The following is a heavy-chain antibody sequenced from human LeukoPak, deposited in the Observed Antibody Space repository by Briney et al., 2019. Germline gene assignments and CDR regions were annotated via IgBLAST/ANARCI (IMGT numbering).Heavy chain of an antibody. Sequence: ASVKVSCKASGYTFTSYDINWVRQATGQGLEWMGWMNPNSGNTGYAQKFQGRVTITRNTSISTAYMELSSLGSEDTAVYYCARAVTPYYYDSSGYAYYYYYYYMDVWGKGTTVTVSS. V-gene: IGHV1-8*03. J-gene: IGHJ6*03. CDR1: GYTFTSYD. CDR3: ARAVTPYYYDSSGYAYYYYYYYMDV. D-gene: IGHD3-22*01. CDR2: MNPNSGNT.